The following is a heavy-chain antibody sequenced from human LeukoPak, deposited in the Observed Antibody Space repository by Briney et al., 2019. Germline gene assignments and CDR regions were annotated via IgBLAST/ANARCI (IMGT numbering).Heavy chain of an antibody. CDR3: VRGQATAWGLDY. J-gene: IGHJ4*02. D-gene: IGHD6-13*01. CDR1: GFAFSTNW. V-gene: IGHV3-74*01. CDR2: ISTDARTI. Sequence: PGGSLRLSCAASGFAFSTNWMHWVRQAPGEGLVWVSHISTDARTITYADFVKGRFTISRDNAKNTLYLQMNSLRAEDTALYYCVRGQATAWGLDYWGQGALVTVSS.